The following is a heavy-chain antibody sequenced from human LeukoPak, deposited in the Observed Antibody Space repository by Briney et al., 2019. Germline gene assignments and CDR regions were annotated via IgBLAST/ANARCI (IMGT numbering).Heavy chain of an antibody. Sequence: SETRSLTCALYGGSFSGYYSSWIRQPQRKWLEWIGEINHSGSTKYNPSLKGRVTISVDTSKNQFSLKMSSVTAADTAVYYCARGPYQLLIFDYWGQGTLVTVSS. CDR1: GGSFSGYY. CDR2: INHSGST. CDR3: ARGPYQLLIFDY. J-gene: IGHJ4*02. V-gene: IGHV4-34*01. D-gene: IGHD2-2*01.